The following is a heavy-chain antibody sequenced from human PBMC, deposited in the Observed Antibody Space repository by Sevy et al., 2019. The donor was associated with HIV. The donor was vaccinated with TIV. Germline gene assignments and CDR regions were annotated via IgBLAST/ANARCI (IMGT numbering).Heavy chain of an antibody. CDR2: ISSESGYI. Sequence: GGSLRLSCAASGLTFSNDNMNSVRQAPGKGLEWVSFISSESGYIYYADSVKGRFSISRDNAKNSLYLQMNSLRAEDTAVYYCARDGKVPVPGLYYFDYWGHGTLVTVSS. CDR1: GLTFSNDN. D-gene: IGHD6-19*01. J-gene: IGHJ4*01. CDR3: ARDGKVPVPGLYYFDY. V-gene: IGHV3-21*01.